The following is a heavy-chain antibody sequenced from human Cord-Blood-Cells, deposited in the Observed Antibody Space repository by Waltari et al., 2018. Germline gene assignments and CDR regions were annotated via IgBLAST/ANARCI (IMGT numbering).Heavy chain of an antibody. J-gene: IGHJ4*02. V-gene: IGHV1-69*01. CDR1: GGTFSSYA. Sequence: QVQLVQSGAEVKKPGSSVKVSCKASGGTFSSYAISWVRQAPGHGLEWLGGIIPIFGTANYAQKFQGRVTITADESTSTAYMELSSLRSEDTAVYYCARGRGYDILTGYCPYFDYWGQGTLVTVSS. CDR2: IIPIFGTA. D-gene: IGHD3-9*01. CDR3: ARGRGYDILTGYCPYFDY.